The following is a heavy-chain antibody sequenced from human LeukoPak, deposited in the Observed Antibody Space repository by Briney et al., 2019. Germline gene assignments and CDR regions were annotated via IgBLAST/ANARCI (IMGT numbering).Heavy chain of an antibody. D-gene: IGHD3-22*01. CDR2: ISYDGSNK. Sequence: GSLRLSCAASGFTFSSYGMNWVRQAPGKGLEWVAVISYDGSNKYYADSVKGRFTISRDNSKNTLYLQMNSLRAEDTAVYYCAKEDSSGYWESWGQGTLVTVSS. J-gene: IGHJ5*02. CDR1: GFTFSSYG. CDR3: AKEDSSGYWES. V-gene: IGHV3-30*18.